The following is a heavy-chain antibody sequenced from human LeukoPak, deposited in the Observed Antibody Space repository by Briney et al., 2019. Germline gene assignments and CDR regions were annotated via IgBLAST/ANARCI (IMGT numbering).Heavy chain of an antibody. J-gene: IGHJ4*02. D-gene: IGHD3-10*01. CDR3: ARDVFGLDY. V-gene: IGHV1-46*01. CDR1: GYTFTSYY. CDR2: ITASGGGT. Sequence: ASVKVSCKASGYTFTSYYLHWVRLAPGQGLEWMGVITASGGGTTYAQKFQGRVTMTRDTSSSTVYMELTSLRSEDTAVYYCARDVFGLDYWGQGTLVTVSS.